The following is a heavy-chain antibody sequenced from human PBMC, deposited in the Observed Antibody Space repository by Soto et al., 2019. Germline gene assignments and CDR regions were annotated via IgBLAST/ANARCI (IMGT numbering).Heavy chain of an antibody. V-gene: IGHV1-18*01. CDR3: ARSVGAAAGPTTRFYFDY. CDR2: ISAYNGNT. D-gene: IGHD6-13*01. J-gene: IGHJ4*02. CDR1: GYTSTSYG. Sequence: ASVKVSCKASGYTSTSYGISWVRQAPGQGLEWMGWISAYNGNTNYAQKLQGRVTMTTDTSTSTAYMELRSLRSDDTAVYYCARSVGAAAGPTTRFYFDYWGQGTLVTVSS.